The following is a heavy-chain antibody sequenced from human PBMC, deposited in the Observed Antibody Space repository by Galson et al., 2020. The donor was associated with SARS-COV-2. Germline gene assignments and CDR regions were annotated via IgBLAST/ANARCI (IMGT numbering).Heavy chain of an antibody. CDR3: AKDFVRGIGYMDV. D-gene: IGHD3-10*02. Sequence: GGSLRPSFVASGFPFSRYGMSWVRQAPGQGLDGFATTSATTYYPDSVRRRFTISRDDSKNTLYLQMNGLSADDTAVYYCAKDFVRGIGYMDVWGPGTTVTVSS. J-gene: IGHJ6*03. CDR2: TSATT. V-gene: IGHV3-23*01. CDR1: GFPFSRYG.